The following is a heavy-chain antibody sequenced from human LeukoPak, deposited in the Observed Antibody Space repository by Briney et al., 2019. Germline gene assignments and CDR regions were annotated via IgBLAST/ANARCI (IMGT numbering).Heavy chain of an antibody. CDR3: AKDKDYGYYMDV. V-gene: IGHV3-33*06. Sequence: GGSLRLSCAASGFTFSSYGMHWVRQAPGKGLEWVAVIWYDGSDKYYADSVKGRFTISRDNSKNTLYLQMNSLRAENTAVYYCAKDKDYGYYMDVWGKGTTVTVSS. CDR1: GFTFSSYG. CDR2: IWYDGSDK. J-gene: IGHJ6*03. D-gene: IGHD3-16*01.